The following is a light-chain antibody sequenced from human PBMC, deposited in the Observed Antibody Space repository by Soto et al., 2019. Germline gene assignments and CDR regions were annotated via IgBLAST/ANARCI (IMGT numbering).Light chain of an antibody. Sequence: QSVLTQPRSVSGSPGQSVTISCTGTSSDVGDYNYVSWYQQHPGKAPKFIIYEVSKRPSGVPDRFSGSKSGNTASLTISGLQAEDEAGYYCCSYAGTYTVVFGGGTKLTVL. J-gene: IGLJ2*01. CDR1: SSDVGDYNY. CDR2: EVS. CDR3: CSYAGTYTVV. V-gene: IGLV2-11*01.